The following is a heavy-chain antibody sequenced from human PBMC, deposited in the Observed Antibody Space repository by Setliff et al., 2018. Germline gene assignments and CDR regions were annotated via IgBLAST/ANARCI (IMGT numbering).Heavy chain of an antibody. D-gene: IGHD3-10*01. Sequence: PGGSLRLSCAASGFTFSTYWMHWVRQAPGKGLVWVSRIHSDGTTFYADSVKGRFTISRDNAKNTLYLQMNSLRADDTAVYYCASGYGSGTYYLFDSWGQGTLVTVSS. CDR2: IHSDGTT. J-gene: IGHJ4*02. CDR3: ASGYGSGTYYLFDS. CDR1: GFTFSTYW. V-gene: IGHV3-74*01.